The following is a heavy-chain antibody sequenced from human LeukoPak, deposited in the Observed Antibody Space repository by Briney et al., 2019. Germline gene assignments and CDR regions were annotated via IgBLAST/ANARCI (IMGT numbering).Heavy chain of an antibody. CDR1: GFTFSSYA. D-gene: IGHD4-17*01. CDR3: ASAIYGDYFDY. V-gene: IGHV3-30-3*01. J-gene: IGHJ4*02. Sequence: GSLRLSCAASGFTFSSYAMHWVRQAPGKGLEWVAVISYDGSNKYYADSVKGRFTISRDNCKNTLYLQMNSLRAEDTAVYYCASAIYGDYFDYWGQGTLVTVSS. CDR2: ISYDGSNK.